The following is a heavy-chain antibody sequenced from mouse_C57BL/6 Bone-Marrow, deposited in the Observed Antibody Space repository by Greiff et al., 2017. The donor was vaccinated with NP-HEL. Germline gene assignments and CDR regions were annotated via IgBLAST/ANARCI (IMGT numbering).Heavy chain of an antibody. V-gene: IGHV1-81*01. D-gene: IGHD1-1*01. Sequence: VQLQESGAELVRPGASVKLSCKASGYTFTSYGISWVKQRTGQGLEWIGEIYPRSGNTYYNEKFKGKATLTADKSSSTAYMELRSLTSEDSAVYFFARDYGSSYVAWFAYGGRGTLVTVSA. J-gene: IGHJ3*01. CDR1: GYTFTSYG. CDR2: IYPRSGNT. CDR3: ARDYGSSYVAWFAY.